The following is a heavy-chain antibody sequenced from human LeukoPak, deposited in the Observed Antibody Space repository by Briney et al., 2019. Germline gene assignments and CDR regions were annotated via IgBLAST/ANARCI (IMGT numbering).Heavy chain of an antibody. V-gene: IGHV1-2*02. Sequence: GASVKVSCKASGYTFTGYYMHWVRQAPGQGLEWMGWINPNSGGTNYAQKFQGRVTMTEDTSTDTAYMELSSLRSEDTAVYYCATSGGRYWGQGTLVTVSS. D-gene: IGHD1/OR15-1a*01. CDR3: ATSGGRY. CDR1: GYTFTGYY. CDR2: INPNSGGT. J-gene: IGHJ4*02.